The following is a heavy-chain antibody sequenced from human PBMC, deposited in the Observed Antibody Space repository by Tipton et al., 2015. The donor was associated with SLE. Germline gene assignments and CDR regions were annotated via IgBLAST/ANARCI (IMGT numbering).Heavy chain of an antibody. Sequence: LRLSCAVYGGSFSGYYWSWIRQPPGKGLEWIGEINHSGSTNYNPSLKSRVTISVDTSKNQFSLKLSSVTAADTAVYYCAREADYWGQGTLVTVSS. J-gene: IGHJ4*02. CDR3: AREADY. CDR1: GGSFSGYY. CDR2: INHSGST. V-gene: IGHV4-34*01.